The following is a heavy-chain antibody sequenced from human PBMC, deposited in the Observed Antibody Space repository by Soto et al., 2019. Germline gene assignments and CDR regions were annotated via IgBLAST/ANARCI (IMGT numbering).Heavy chain of an antibody. CDR3: ARLSILYTSSWPPIYIDY. J-gene: IGHJ4*02. CDR1: GGSISSSNYY. V-gene: IGHV4-39*01. Sequence: SETLSLTCTVSGGSISSSNYYWAWIRQPPGKGLEWIGSIYYSGNTYYNPSLKSRVTISVDTSKNQFSLKLNSVTAADTAVYYCARLSILYTSSWPPIYIDYWGQGILVTVSS. D-gene: IGHD6-13*01. CDR2: IYYSGNT.